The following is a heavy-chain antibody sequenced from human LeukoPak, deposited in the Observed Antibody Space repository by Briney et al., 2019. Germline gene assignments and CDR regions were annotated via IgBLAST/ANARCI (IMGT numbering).Heavy chain of an antibody. J-gene: IGHJ4*02. CDR3: ARGPSGSGSYMVDY. CDR1: GYTFTGYY. V-gene: IGHV1-8*02. Sequence: GASVKVSCKASGYTFTGYYMHWVRQATGQGLEWMGWMNPNSGNTGYAQKFQGRVAMARNTSISTAYMELSSLTFEDSAIYYCARGPSGSGSYMVDYWAQGTLVTVSS. D-gene: IGHD1-26*01. CDR2: MNPNSGNT.